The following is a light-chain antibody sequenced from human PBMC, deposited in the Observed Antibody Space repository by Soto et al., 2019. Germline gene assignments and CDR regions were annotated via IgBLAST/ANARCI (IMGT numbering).Light chain of an antibody. V-gene: IGKV1-13*02. CDR3: QQFNSYPPLT. Sequence: AIQLTQSPSSLSASVGDRVTITCRARQGISSALAWYQQKPGKAPKLLIYDASTLASGVPPRLSGSGSGTDFTLAFSSLQPEDFATEYCQQFNSYPPLTFGGGTKVEIK. J-gene: IGKJ4*01. CDR2: DAS. CDR1: QGISSA.